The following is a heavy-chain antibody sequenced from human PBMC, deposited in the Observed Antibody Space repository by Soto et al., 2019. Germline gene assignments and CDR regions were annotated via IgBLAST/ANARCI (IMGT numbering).Heavy chain of an antibody. J-gene: IGHJ4*02. CDR2: ITPMFGTP. CDR1: GGTFSRYT. V-gene: IGHV1-69*01. Sequence: QVQLVQSGAEVKKPGSSVKVSCKASGGTFSRYTITWVRQAPGQGLEWMGGITPMFGTPNYAQKFQGRVTITADESTSTAYMELSSLRSEDTAMYYCARDGTLYDSSAYYYLFWGQGPLVTVS. D-gene: IGHD3-22*01. CDR3: ARDGTLYDSSAYYYLF.